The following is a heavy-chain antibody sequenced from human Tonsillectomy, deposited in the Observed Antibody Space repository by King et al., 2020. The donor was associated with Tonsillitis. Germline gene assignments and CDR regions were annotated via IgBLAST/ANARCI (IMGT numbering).Heavy chain of an antibody. D-gene: IGHD3-3*01. V-gene: IGHV3-64D*06. CDR2: ISSNGGTT. J-gene: IGHJ4*02. CDR1: GFTFSSYP. Sequence: VQLVESGGGLVQPGRSLRLSCSASGFTFSSYPMHWVRQAPGKGLEYVSVISSNGGTTYYADSVKDRFTISRDNSKNTLYLQMSSLNTEDTAVYYCVKTMSGYYYDYWGQGTLVTVSS. CDR3: VKTMSGYYYDY.